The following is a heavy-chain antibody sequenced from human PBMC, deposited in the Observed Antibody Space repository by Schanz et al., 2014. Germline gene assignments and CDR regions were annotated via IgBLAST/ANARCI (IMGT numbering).Heavy chain of an antibody. CDR1: GITFSSHS. V-gene: IGHV3-48*01. D-gene: IGHD2-21*01. Sequence: EVHLVESGGGLVQPGGSLRLSCAASGITFSSHSFNWVRQAPGKGLEWISYITYNGGTIYYADSVKGRFTISRDNAKNSLYLEMNSLRAEDTAVYYCARDGYSVVVISPTESFDIWGQGTMVTVSS. CDR2: ITYNGGTI. J-gene: IGHJ3*02. CDR3: ARDGYSVVVISPTESFDI.